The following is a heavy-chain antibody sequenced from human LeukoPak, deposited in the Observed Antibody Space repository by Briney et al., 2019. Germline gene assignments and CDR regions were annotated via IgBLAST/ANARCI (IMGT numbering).Heavy chain of an antibody. J-gene: IGHJ4*02. V-gene: IGHV4-38-2*01. Sequence: SETLSLTCAVSGASISSGYYWAWVRQPPGKGLEWIASIHGTGNTYYNPSLKSRDTMSLDTSKNHFSLTLRSVTAADTAVYFCASGSGHLFDDWGRGTLVTVSS. CDR3: ASGSGHLFDD. CDR2: IHGTGNT. D-gene: IGHD2-15*01. CDR1: GASISSGYY.